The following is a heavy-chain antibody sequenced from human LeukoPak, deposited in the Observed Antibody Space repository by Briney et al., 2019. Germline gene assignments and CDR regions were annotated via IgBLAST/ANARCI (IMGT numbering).Heavy chain of an antibody. J-gene: IGHJ4*02. CDR3: ARNGGNSDFDY. D-gene: IGHD4-23*01. CDR1: GGSISSGDYY. CDR2: IYYSGST. V-gene: IGHV4-30-4*01. Sequence: SQTLSLTCTVSGGSISSGDYYWSWIRQPPGKGLEYIGYIYYSGSTYYNPSLKSRVTISVDKSKNQFSLKLSSVTAADTAVYYCARNGGNSDFDYWGQGTLVTVSS.